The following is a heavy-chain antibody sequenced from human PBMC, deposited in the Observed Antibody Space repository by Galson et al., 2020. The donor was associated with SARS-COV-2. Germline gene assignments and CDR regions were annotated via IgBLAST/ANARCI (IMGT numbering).Heavy chain of an antibody. CDR1: GGSISSSSYY. J-gene: IGHJ6*02. CDR3: SRRVGGTYYDYGMDV. V-gene: IGHV4-39*01. CDR2: TYYSGST. Sequence: SETLSLPCPVSGGSISSSSYYWAWIRQPPGKGLEWIGSTYYSGSTYYTPTLKSRVTLSVDTSKNQCSLNLSSVPAADTSVYYWSRRVGGTYYDYGMDVLGQGTGVTVFS. D-gene: IGHD3-10*01.